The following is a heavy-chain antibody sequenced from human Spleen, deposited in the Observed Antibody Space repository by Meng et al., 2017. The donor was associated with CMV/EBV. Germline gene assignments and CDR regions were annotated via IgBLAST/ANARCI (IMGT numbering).Heavy chain of an antibody. CDR1: GFIFTNYW. Sequence: GESLKISCAASGFIFTNYWMTWVRQAPGKGLEWVSYISSSSSTIYYADSVKGRFTISRDNANKSLYLQMDSLRAEDTAVYYCAREGRDLDYWGQGTLVTVSS. D-gene: IGHD2-15*01. V-gene: IGHV3-48*04. CDR2: ISSSSSTI. CDR3: AREGRDLDY. J-gene: IGHJ4*02.